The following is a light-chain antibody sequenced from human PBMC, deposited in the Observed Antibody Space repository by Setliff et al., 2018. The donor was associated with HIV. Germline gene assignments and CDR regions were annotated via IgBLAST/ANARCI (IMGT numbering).Light chain of an antibody. V-gene: IGLV2-14*03. CDR2: DVS. CDR3: SSYTSTSTPYV. Sequence: QSVLTQPASVSGSPGQSVTISCTGTSSDVGAYYYVSWYQQHPAKAPKLILYDVSNRPSGVSNSFSGSKSGNTASLTISVLQAEDEADYYCSSYTSTSTPYVFGTGTKVTVL. J-gene: IGLJ1*01. CDR1: SSDVGAYYY.